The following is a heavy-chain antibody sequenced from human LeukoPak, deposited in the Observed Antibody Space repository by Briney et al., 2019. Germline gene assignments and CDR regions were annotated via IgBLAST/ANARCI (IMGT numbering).Heavy chain of an antibody. CDR1: GFTVSSNY. J-gene: IGHJ4*02. Sequence: PGGSLRLSCAAFGFTVSSNYMSWVRQAPGKGLEWVSVIYSGGSTYYADSVKGRFTISRDNSKNTLYLQMNSLRADDAAVYYCARVGIDSGSYYGFDYWGQGTLVTVSS. V-gene: IGHV3-53*01. D-gene: IGHD1-26*01. CDR3: ARVGIDSGSYYGFDY. CDR2: IYSGGST.